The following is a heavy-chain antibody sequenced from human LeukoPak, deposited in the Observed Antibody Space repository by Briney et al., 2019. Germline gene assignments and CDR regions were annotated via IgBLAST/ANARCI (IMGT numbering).Heavy chain of an antibody. Sequence: GGSLRLSCAASGFTVSSNYMSWVRQAPGKGLEWVSVIYSGGSTYYADSVKGRSTISRDNSKNTLYLQMNSLRAEDTAVYYCARADYDILTGYYSPFDYWGQGTLVTVSS. D-gene: IGHD3-9*01. CDR3: ARADYDILTGYYSPFDY. CDR2: IYSGGST. J-gene: IGHJ4*02. V-gene: IGHV3-66*01. CDR1: GFTVSSNY.